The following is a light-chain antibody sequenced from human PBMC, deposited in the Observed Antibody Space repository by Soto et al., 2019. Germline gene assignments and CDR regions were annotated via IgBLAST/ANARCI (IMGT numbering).Light chain of an antibody. J-gene: IGKJ2*01. CDR2: GAS. CDR3: HQYSEWPHT. Sequence: EIVMTQSPATLSVSPGERATLSCRVSQSFTSNLAWYQHKPGQAPRLLIHGASVRATGIPARFSGSGSGTEFSLTISSLQSEDFAVYFCHQYSEWPHTFGQGTTLEIK. V-gene: IGKV3D-15*01. CDR1: QSFTSN.